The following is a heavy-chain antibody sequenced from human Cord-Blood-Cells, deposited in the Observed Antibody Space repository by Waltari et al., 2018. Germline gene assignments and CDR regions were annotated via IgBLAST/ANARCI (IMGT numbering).Heavy chain of an antibody. CDR1: GYTFTSYG. V-gene: IGHV1-18*01. J-gene: IGHJ5*02. Sequence: QVQLVQSGAEVKKPGASVKVSCKASGYTFTSYGISWVRQAPGQGLEWMGWIGAYNGNTNDAQKLQGRVTMTTDTSTSTAYMELRSLRSDDTAVYYCARSTYCSSTSCYKGGNWFDPWGQGTLVTVSS. D-gene: IGHD2-2*02. CDR3: ARSTYCSSTSCYKGGNWFDP. CDR2: IGAYNGNT.